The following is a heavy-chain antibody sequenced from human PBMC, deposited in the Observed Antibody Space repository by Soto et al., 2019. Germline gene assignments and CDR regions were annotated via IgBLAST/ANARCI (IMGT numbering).Heavy chain of an antibody. V-gene: IGHV3-15*01. D-gene: IGHD7-27*01. J-gene: IGHJ4*02. Sequence: GGSLRLSCAASGFTFSNAWMSWVRQAPGKGLEWVGRIKSKTDGGTTDYAAPVKGRFTISRDDSKNTLYLQMNSLKTEDAAVYYCTTDHPTQLGSDPLPLDNWGKGSLVTVSS. CDR2: IKSKTDGGTT. CDR1: GFTFSNAW. CDR3: TTDHPTQLGSDPLPLDN.